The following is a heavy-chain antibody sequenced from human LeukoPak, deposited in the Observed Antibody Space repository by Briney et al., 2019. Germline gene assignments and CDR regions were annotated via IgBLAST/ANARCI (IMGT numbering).Heavy chain of an antibody. Sequence: GASVKVSCKSSVYTFTVYYMHWVRQAPGQGLEWMGWISPDSGGTNSAQKFQDRVTMTRDTSITTAFMELSRLGSDDTAVYYCARDRRAALTGYPQYYFDYWGQGTLVTVSS. CDR1: VYTFTVYY. CDR2: ISPDSGGT. CDR3: ARDRRAALTGYPQYYFDY. J-gene: IGHJ4*02. V-gene: IGHV1-2*02. D-gene: IGHD3-9*01.